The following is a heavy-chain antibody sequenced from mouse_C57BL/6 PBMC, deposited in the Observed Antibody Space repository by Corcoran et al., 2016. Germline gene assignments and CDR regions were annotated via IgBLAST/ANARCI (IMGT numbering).Heavy chain of an antibody. D-gene: IGHD3-2*02. J-gene: IGHJ4*01. V-gene: IGHV9-3*01. CDR2: INTYSGVP. CDR1: GYTFTTYG. Sequence: QIQLVQSGPELKKPGETVKISCKASGYTFTTYGMSWVKQAPGTGLKWMGWINTYSGVPTYADDFKGRFAFSLETSASTAYLQINNLKNEDTATYFCARGGQLRYEGAMDYWGQGTSVTVSS. CDR3: ARGGQLRYEGAMDY.